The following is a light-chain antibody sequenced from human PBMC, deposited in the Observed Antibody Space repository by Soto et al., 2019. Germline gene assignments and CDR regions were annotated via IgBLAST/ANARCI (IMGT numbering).Light chain of an antibody. CDR3: QQLGTPPWT. J-gene: IGKJ1*01. Sequence: DIVLTQSPGTLSLSPGERATLSCRASQDVLNNYLAWFQQKPGQAPRLLISGISTRATGIPDRFSGSGSGTHFTLTISRLEPEDFAVYYCQQLGTPPWTFGQGTKVEIK. CDR1: QDVLNNY. CDR2: GIS. V-gene: IGKV3-20*01.